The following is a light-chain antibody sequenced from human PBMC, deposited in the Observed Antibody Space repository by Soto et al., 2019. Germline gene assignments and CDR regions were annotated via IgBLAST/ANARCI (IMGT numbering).Light chain of an antibody. V-gene: IGKV3-15*01. CDR2: DTS. J-gene: IGKJ5*01. Sequence: EIVVTQSPATLSVSPGERVTLSCRASQSVSSSLAWYQQRPGQAPRLLIYDTSTRAAGIAARFSGSGSGTEFTLTISSLQSEDFAVYYCQLYGISPHFGQGTRLEIK. CDR3: QLYGISPH. CDR1: QSVSSS.